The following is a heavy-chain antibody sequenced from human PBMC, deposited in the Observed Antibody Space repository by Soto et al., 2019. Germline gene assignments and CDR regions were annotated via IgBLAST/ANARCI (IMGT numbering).Heavy chain of an antibody. D-gene: IGHD4-17*01. CDR3: ATHPPYGPLDH. CDR2: IYDTDSGSI. Sequence: PSETLSLTCTVSGGSINRDGYYWTWIRQLPGQGLEWIGYIYDTDSGSIYYNLSLKSRLSISVDASKNQFSLRLTSVTAADTAVYYCATHPPYGPLDHWGQGTLVTVSS. CDR1: GGSINRDGYY. J-gene: IGHJ4*02. V-gene: IGHV4-31*03.